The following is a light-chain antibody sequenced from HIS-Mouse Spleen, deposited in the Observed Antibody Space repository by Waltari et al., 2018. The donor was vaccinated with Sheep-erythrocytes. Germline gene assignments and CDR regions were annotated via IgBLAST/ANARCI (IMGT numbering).Light chain of an antibody. Sequence: QSALTQPRSVSGSPGQSVTISCTGTSSDVGGYNYCSWYQQHPGKAPQLMIYDVSKRPSGVPDRFSGSKSGNTASLTISGLQAEDEADYYCCSYAGSYNHVFATGTKVTVL. V-gene: IGLV2-11*01. CDR3: CSYAGSYNHV. CDR1: SSDVGGYNY. J-gene: IGLJ1*01. CDR2: DVS.